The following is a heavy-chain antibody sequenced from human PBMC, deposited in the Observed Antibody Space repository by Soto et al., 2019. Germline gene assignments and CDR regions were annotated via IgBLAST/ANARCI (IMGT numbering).Heavy chain of an antibody. CDR1: GFTFSSYG. V-gene: IGHV3-30*18. CDR3: ANGYCSGGSCPEADYGDYVGTY. J-gene: IGHJ4*02. Sequence: QVQLVESGGGVVQPGRSLRLSCAASGFTFSSYGMHWVRQAPGKGLEWVAFISYDGSNKYYADSVKGRFTISRDNSKNTLYLQMNSLRAEDTAVYYCANGYCSGGSCPEADYGDYVGTYWGQGTLVTVSS. D-gene: IGHD2-15*01. CDR2: ISYDGSNK.